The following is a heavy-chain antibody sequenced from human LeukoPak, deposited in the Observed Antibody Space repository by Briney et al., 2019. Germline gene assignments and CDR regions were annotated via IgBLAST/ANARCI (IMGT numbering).Heavy chain of an antibody. CDR2: IYPGDSDT. V-gene: IGHV5-51*01. CDR1: GYSFTSYW. Sequence: KSGESLKISCKGSGYSFTSYWIGWVRQMPGKGLEWMGIIYPGDSDTRYSPSFQGQVTISAGKSISTAYLQWSSLRASDTAMYYCARHQGLERPLSVDYWGQGTLVTVSS. J-gene: IGHJ4*02. CDR3: ARHQGLERPLSVDY. D-gene: IGHD1-1*01.